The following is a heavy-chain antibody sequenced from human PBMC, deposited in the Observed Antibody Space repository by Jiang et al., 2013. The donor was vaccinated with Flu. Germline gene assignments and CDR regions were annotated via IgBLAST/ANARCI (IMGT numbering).Heavy chain of an antibody. V-gene: IGHV4-59*01. Sequence: GPGLVKPSETLSLTCTVSGGSISSYYWSWIRQPPGKGLEWIGYIYYSGSTNYNPSLKSRVTISVDTSKNQFSLKLSSVTAADTAVYYCARAFGPFGGVIGVDYWGQGTLVTVSS. CDR2: IYYSGST. D-gene: IGHD3-16*02. CDR1: GGSISSYY. J-gene: IGHJ4*02. CDR3: ARAFGPFGGVIGVDY.